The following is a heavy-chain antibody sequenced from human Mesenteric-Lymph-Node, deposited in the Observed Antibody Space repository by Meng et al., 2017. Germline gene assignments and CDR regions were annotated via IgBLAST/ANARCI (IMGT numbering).Heavy chain of an antibody. CDR2: ISYDGSNK. V-gene: IGHV3-30*01. D-gene: IGHD4-17*01. CDR1: GFTFSSYA. CDR3: ARVGRGDYGDYFGWFDP. Sequence: GESLKISCAASGFTFSSYAMHWVRQAPGKGLEWVAVISYDGSNKYYADSVKGRFIISRDNYKNTLYLQMNSLRVEDTAVYYCARVGRGDYGDYFGWFDPWGQGTRVTVSS. J-gene: IGHJ5*02.